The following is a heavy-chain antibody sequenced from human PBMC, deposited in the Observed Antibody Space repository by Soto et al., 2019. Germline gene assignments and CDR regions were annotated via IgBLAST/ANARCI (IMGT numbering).Heavy chain of an antibody. V-gene: IGHV1-46*01. J-gene: IGHJ5*02. CDR3: ARDQDIAVAGTVFSWFDP. CDR2: IDPSGGIT. CDR1: GYTFTKFH. D-gene: IGHD6-19*01. Sequence: ASVKVSCKASGYTFTKFHIHWVRQAPGQGLEWMGMIDPSGGITRDAQRFQGRITMTRDTSTSSAYMELSSLRSEDTAVYYCARDQDIAVAGTVFSWFDPWGQGTLVTVSS.